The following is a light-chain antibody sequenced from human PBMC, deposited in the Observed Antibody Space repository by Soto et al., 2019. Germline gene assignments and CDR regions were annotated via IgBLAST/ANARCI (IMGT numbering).Light chain of an antibody. Sequence: EMMMTQSPATPSVSRGDRATLSCRASQNIITNLAWYQLKPGQAPRLLIYGASTRATGVPARFSGSGSGTEFTLTISSLQSEDFAVYYCQQYHNWPPKYTFGQGTKLEIK. CDR1: QNIITN. V-gene: IGKV3-15*01. CDR3: QQYHNWPPKYT. CDR2: GAS. J-gene: IGKJ2*01.